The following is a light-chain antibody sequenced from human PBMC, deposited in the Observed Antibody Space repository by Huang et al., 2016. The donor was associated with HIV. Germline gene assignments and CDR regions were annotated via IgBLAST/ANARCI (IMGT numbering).Light chain of an antibody. CDR2: AAS. J-gene: IGKJ1*01. Sequence: DIQITQSPSTLSASVGDRVTITGRSIQGISNFLACYQQKPGKSPNLLIYAASTLQRGVPPRFSGSGSETDFILTISSLQPEDCATYYCQQYYDYPPKTFGQGTKVEVK. CDR1: QGISNF. CDR3: QQYYDYPPKT. V-gene: IGKV1-16*01.